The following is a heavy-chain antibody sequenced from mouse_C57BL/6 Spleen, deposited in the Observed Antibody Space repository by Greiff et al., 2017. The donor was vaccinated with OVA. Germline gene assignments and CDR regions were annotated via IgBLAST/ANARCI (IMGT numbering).Heavy chain of an antibody. V-gene: IGHV1-26*01. CDR1: GYTFTDYY. J-gene: IGHJ4*01. CDR2: INPNNGGT. Sequence: VQLQQSGPELVKPGASVKISCKASGYTFTDYYMNWVKQSHGKSLEWIGDINPNNGGTSYNQKFKGKATLTVDKSSSTAYMELRSLTSEDSAVYYCARRGVANWEGYAMDYWGQGTSVTVSS. CDR3: ARRGVANWEGYAMDY. D-gene: IGHD4-1*01.